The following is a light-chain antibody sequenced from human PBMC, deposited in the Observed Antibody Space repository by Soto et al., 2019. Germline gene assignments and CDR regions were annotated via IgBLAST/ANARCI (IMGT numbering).Light chain of an antibody. CDR1: QSLTSW. Sequence: DIQMTQSPSTRSASVGDRVTITCRASQSLTSWLTWYQQKPGKAPKFLIYNTSILESGVPSRFSGSGSGTEFTLTISRLQPEDFATYYCQHYDNYLWTFGQGTKVEIK. CDR2: NTS. CDR3: QHYDNYLWT. J-gene: IGKJ1*01. V-gene: IGKV1-5*03.